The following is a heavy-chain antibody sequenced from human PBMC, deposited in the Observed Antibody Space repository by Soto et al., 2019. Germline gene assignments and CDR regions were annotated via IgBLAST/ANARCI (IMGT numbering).Heavy chain of an antibody. CDR2: IYSGGST. CDR3: ASTPAVAGPRWDYYYYMDV. D-gene: IGHD6-19*01. J-gene: IGHJ6*03. CDR1: GFTVSSNY. Sequence: GGSLRLSCAASGFTVSSNYMSWVRQAPGKGLEWVSVIYSGGSTYYADSVKGRFTISRHNSKNTLYLQMNSLRAEDTAVYYCASTPAVAGPRWDYYYYMDVWGKGTTVTVSS. V-gene: IGHV3-53*04.